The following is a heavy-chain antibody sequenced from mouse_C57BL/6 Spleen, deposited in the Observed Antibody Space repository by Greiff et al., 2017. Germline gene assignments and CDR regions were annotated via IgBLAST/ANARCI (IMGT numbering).Heavy chain of an antibody. Sequence: VKLQQPGAELVRPGSSVKLSCKASGYTFTSYWMHWVKQRPIQGLEWIGNIDPSDSETHYNQKFKDKATLTVDKSSSTAYMQLSSLTSEDSAVYYCARHGSSPWYFDYWGQGTTLTVSS. V-gene: IGHV1-52*01. D-gene: IGHD1-1*01. CDR3: ARHGSSPWYFDY. CDR1: GYTFTSYW. CDR2: IDPSDSET. J-gene: IGHJ2*01.